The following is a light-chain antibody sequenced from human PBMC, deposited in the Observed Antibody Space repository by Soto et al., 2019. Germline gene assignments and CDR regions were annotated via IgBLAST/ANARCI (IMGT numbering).Light chain of an antibody. Sequence: QSALTQPPSASGSPGQSVTISCTGTSSDVGGYKYLSWYQQHPGKAPKVIIYEVSERPSGVPDRFSGSKSGNTASLTVSGLQTEDEADYYCASYAGGDTFVFGTGTKVTVL. CDR3: ASYAGGDTFV. CDR1: SSDVGGYKY. CDR2: EVS. J-gene: IGLJ1*01. V-gene: IGLV2-8*01.